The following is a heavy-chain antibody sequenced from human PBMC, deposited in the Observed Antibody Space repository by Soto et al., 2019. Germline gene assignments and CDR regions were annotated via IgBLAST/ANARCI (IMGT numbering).Heavy chain of an antibody. CDR3: ARSANPKYYYDSSGLTLFDY. D-gene: IGHD3-22*01. CDR2: IIPIFGTA. J-gene: IGHJ4*02. V-gene: IGHV1-69*13. CDR1: GGTFSSYA. Sequence: GASVKVSCKASGGTFSSYAISWVRQAPGQGLEWMGGIIPIFGTANYAQKFQGRVTITADESTSTAYMELSSLRSEDTAMYYCARSANPKYYYDSSGLTLFDYWGQGTLVTVS.